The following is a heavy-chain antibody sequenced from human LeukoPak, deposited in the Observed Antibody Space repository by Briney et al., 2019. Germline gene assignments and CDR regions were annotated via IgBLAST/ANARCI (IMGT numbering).Heavy chain of an antibody. J-gene: IGHJ5*02. CDR1: GFTFSSYG. V-gene: IGHV3-30*02. CDR3: ARPRGVVAASEWFDP. D-gene: IGHD2-15*01. Sequence: GGSLRLSCAASGFTFSSYGMSWVRQAPGKGLEWVAFIRYDGSNKYYADSVKGRFTISRDNSKNTLCLQMNSLRAEDTAVYYCARPRGVVAASEWFDPWGQGTLVTVSS. CDR2: IRYDGSNK.